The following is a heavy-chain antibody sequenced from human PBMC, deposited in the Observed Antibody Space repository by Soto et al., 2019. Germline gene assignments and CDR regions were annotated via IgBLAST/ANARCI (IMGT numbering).Heavy chain of an antibody. Sequence: EVQLVESGGGLVKPGGSLRLSCAASGFTFSSAWMKWVRQAPGKGLEWVGRIKSEGNGGTTDHAAAVKGRFTISRDDSKNMLFLQMDSLITEDSALYYCAYYRDTSGRHVDFRGQGTLVTVSS. CDR2: IKSEGNGGTT. J-gene: IGHJ4*02. D-gene: IGHD3-22*01. CDR1: GFTFSSAW. CDR3: AYYRDTSGRHVDF. V-gene: IGHV3-15*07.